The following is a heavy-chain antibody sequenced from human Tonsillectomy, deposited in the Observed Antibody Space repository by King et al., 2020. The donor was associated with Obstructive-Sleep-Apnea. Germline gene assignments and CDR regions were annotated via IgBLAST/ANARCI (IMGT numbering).Heavy chain of an antibody. CDR1: GVTFSGSS. D-gene: IGHD3-16*01. CDR3: ARGGYDYVWGSFSL. Sequence: VQLVESGGDLVKPGGSVRLSCTASGVTFSGSSISWVRPAPGQGLEWVVGISTSSSYTNYAHTVKGRFTISTDTATSSLYLQLNSLRAEDTAVYYCARGGYDYVWGSFSLWGQGTLVTVSS. CDR2: ISTSSSYT. V-gene: IGHV3-11*06. J-gene: IGHJ4*02.